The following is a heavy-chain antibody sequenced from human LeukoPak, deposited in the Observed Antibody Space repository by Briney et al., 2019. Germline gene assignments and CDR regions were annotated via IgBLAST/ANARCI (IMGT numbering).Heavy chain of an antibody. V-gene: IGHV1-24*01. D-gene: IGHD3-10*01. CDR2: XXPEDGET. Sequence: GXXPEDGETIYAQKFQGRVTMTEDTSTDTAYMELSSLRSEDTAVYYCATLSTMVRGVDHDAFDIWGQGTMVTVSS. J-gene: IGHJ3*02. CDR3: ATLSTMVRGVDHDAFDI.